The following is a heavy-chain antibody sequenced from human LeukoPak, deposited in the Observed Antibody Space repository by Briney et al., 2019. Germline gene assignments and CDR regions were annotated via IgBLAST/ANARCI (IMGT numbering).Heavy chain of an antibody. Sequence: ASVKVSCKASGYTFTNYDINWVRQATGQGLEWMGWMNPNSSNTGYAQNLQGRVTMTRDTSISTAYMELTSLRSEDTAVYYCARVYGEIDYWGQGTLVTVSS. J-gene: IGHJ4*02. CDR3: ARVYGEIDY. V-gene: IGHV1-8*01. CDR1: GYTFTNYD. CDR2: MNPNSSNT. D-gene: IGHD4/OR15-4a*01.